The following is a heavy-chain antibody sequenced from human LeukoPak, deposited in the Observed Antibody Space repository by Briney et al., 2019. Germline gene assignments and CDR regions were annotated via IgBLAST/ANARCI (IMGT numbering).Heavy chain of an antibody. CDR3: AREEGDSSGYYNWFDP. CDR2: IYYSGST. Sequence: SETLSLTCTVSGGSISSYYWSWLRQPPGKGLEWIGYIYYSGSTNYNPSLKSRVTISVGTSKNQFSLKLSSVTAADTAVYYCAREEGDSSGYYNWFDPWGQGTLVTVSS. D-gene: IGHD3-22*01. J-gene: IGHJ5*02. CDR1: GGSISSYY. V-gene: IGHV4-59*01.